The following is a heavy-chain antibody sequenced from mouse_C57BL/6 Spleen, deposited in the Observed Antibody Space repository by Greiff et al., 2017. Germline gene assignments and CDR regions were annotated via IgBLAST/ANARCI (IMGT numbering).Heavy chain of an antibody. CDR1: GYTFTDYY. CDR3: ARKGDGYYVYWYFDV. Sequence: VQLQQSGPVLVKPGASVKMSCKASGYTFTDYYMNWVKQSHGKSLEWIGVINPYNGGTSYNQKFKGKATLTVDKSSSTAYMELNSLTSEDSAVYYCARKGDGYYVYWYFDVWGTGTTVTVSS. D-gene: IGHD2-3*01. J-gene: IGHJ1*03. CDR2: INPYNGGT. V-gene: IGHV1-19*01.